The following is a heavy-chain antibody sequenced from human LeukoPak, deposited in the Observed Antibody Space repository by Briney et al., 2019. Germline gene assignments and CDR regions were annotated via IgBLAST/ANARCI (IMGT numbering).Heavy chain of an antibody. J-gene: IGHJ5*02. CDR2: IYHSGST. D-gene: IGHD3-3*01. CDR3: ARTFSGYDFWSGYSTENNWFDP. Sequence: SETLSLTCAVSGYSISSGYYWGWIRQPPGKGLEWIGTIYHSGSTYYNPSLKSRVTISVDTSKNQFSLKLSSVTAADTAVYYCARTFSGYDFWSGYSTENNWFDPWGQGTLVTVSS. V-gene: IGHV4-38-2*01. CDR1: GYSISSGYY.